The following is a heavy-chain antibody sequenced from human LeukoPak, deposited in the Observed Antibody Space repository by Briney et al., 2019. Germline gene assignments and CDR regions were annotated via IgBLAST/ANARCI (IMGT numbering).Heavy chain of an antibody. CDR2: INHSGST. D-gene: IGHD3-22*01. Sequence: SETLSLTCAVYGGSFSGYYWSWIRQTPGKGLEWIGEINHSGSTNYNPSLKSRVTISVDTSKNQFSLKLSSVTAADTAVYYCARGPDSSGYYARVFDYWGQGTLVTVSS. CDR1: GGSFSGYY. V-gene: IGHV4-34*01. CDR3: ARGPDSSGYYARVFDY. J-gene: IGHJ4*02.